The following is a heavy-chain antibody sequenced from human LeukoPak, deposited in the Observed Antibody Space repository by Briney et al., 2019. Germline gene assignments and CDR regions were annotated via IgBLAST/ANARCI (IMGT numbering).Heavy chain of an antibody. CDR3: ARGYSGYDSFDY. CDR2: IYYSGST. Sequence: PSETLSLTCTVPGGSISSYYWSWIRQPPGKGLEWIGYIYYSGSTNYNPSLKSRVTISIDTSKNQFSLKLSSVTAADTAVYYCARGYSGYDSFDYWGQGTLVTVSA. D-gene: IGHD5-12*01. J-gene: IGHJ4*02. CDR1: GGSISSYY. V-gene: IGHV4-59*01.